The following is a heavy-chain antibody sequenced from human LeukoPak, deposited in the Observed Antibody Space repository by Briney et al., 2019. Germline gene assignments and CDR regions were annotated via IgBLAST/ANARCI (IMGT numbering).Heavy chain of an antibody. D-gene: IGHD1-1*01. CDR1: GFTFSSYS. Sequence: GGSLRLSCAASGFTFSSYSMNWVRQAPGKGLEWVANIKKDGSEKYYVDPVKGRFTISRDNAKNSLYLQMNSLRAEDTAVYYCARDWKIGDYWGQGTLVTVSS. CDR2: IKKDGSEK. CDR3: ARDWKIGDY. J-gene: IGHJ4*02. V-gene: IGHV3-7*01.